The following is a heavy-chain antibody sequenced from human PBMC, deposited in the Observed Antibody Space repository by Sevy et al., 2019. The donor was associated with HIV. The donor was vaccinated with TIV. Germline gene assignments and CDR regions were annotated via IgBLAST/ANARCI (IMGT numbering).Heavy chain of an antibody. V-gene: IGHV3-30-3*01. D-gene: IGHD6-19*01. CDR1: EFMFSTYA. CDR3: ARDAGYSTDWYPSDY. CDR2: ISYDGSRH. J-gene: IGHJ4*02. Sequence: GGSLRLSCAASEFMFSTYAMHWVRQVPGKGLEWVAVISYDGSRHYYGESVKGRFTISRDNSKNTLFLQMNSLRLEDTAFYYCARDAGYSTDWYPSDYWGQGTLVTVSS.